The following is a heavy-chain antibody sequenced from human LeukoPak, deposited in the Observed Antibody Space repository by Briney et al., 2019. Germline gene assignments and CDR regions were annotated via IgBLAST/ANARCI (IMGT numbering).Heavy chain of an antibody. Sequence: SETLSLTCTVSGGSMSSSSYYWGWIRQPPGKGLEWIGSIYYSGSTFYNPSLKSRVTISVDTSKNQFSLKLSSVTAADTAMYYCARVRRQQLLFDYWGQGTLVTVSS. D-gene: IGHD6-13*01. J-gene: IGHJ4*02. CDR1: GGSMSSSSYY. CDR3: ARVRRQQLLFDY. V-gene: IGHV4-39*07. CDR2: IYYSGST.